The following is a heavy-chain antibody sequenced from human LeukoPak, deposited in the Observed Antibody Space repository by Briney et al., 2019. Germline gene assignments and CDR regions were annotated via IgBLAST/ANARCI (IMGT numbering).Heavy chain of an antibody. V-gene: IGHV3-23*01. D-gene: IGHD6-13*01. CDR2: ISGSGGST. CDR3: AKDLGYSSSWYNWFDP. J-gene: IGHJ5*02. CDR1: GFTFSSYA. Sequence: PGGSLRLSCAASGFTFSSYAMSWVRQAPGKGLEWVSAISGSGGSTYYADSVKGRFTISGDNSKDTLYLQMNSLRAEDTAVYYCAKDLGYSSSWYNWFDPWGQGTLVTVSS.